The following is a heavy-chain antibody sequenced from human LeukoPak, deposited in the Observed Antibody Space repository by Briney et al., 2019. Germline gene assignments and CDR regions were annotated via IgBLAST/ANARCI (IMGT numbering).Heavy chain of an antibody. D-gene: IGHD6-13*01. CDR3: ALLAAADSES. CDR2: INSDGSDT. J-gene: IGHJ5*02. CDR1: GFTFSSYW. Sequence: GGSLRPSCAGSGFTFSSYWMHWVRQAPGKGLVWVSRINSDGSDTIYADSVRGRFTISRDNAKNTLYLQMNSLRAEDTAVYYCALLAAADSESWGQGTLVTVSS. V-gene: IGHV3-74*01.